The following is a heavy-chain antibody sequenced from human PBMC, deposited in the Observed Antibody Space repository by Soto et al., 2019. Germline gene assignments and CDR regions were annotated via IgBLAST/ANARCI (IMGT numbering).Heavy chain of an antibody. V-gene: IGHV1-69*13. J-gene: IGHJ6*02. CDR3: ARDRSLRWDYYYGMDV. Sequence: ASVKVSCKASGDSFRSYAINWVRQAPGQGLEWMGGIIPFFGTPNYAQKFQGRVTITADESTTTAYMELNSLRSEDTAVYYCARDRSLRWDYYYGMDVWGQGTTVTVSS. CDR2: IIPFFGTP. CDR1: GDSFRSYA. D-gene: IGHD4-17*01.